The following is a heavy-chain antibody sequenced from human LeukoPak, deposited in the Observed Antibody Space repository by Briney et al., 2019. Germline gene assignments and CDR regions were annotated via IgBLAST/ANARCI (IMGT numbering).Heavy chain of an antibody. CDR3: ARVTRGRELHPTYY. Sequence: VASVKVSCKASGYXFTGYYMHWVRQAPGQGLEWMGWINPNSGGTNYAQKFQGRVTMTRDTSISTAYMELSRLRSDDTAAYYCARVTRGRELHPTYYWGQGTLVTVSS. J-gene: IGHJ4*02. CDR1: GYXFTGYY. D-gene: IGHD1-26*01. CDR2: INPNSGGT. V-gene: IGHV1-2*02.